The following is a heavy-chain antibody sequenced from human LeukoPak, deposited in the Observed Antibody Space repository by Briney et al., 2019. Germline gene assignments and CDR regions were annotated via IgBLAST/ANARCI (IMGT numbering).Heavy chain of an antibody. J-gene: IGHJ4*02. V-gene: IGHV4-59*01. D-gene: IGHD3-10*01. Sequence: SETLSLTCTVSGGSISTYYWNWIRQPPGKGLEWIGYIYHSGSTNYNPSLEGRVTISVDTSKNQFSVKLSSVTAADTAVYYCARSQNYYGSGDYWSQGTLVTVSS. CDR1: GGSISTYY. CDR3: ARSQNYYGSGDY. CDR2: IYHSGST.